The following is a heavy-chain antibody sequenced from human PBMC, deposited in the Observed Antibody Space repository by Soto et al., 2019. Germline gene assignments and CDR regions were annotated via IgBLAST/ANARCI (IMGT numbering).Heavy chain of an antibody. CDR1: GGIFSSYA. CDR3: ARGGSGYVWFNEF. J-gene: IGHJ4*01. V-gene: IGHV1-69*01. CDR2: IIPIFGTA. D-gene: IGHD3-22*01. Sequence: QEQLVQSGAEVKKPGSSVKVSCKASGGIFSSYAISWVRQAPGQGLEWMGGIIPIFGTANYAQKFQGRVTITADESTNTAYRDRCSLKSEDTAIYYWARGGSGYVWFNEFCGHGPLVTVSS.